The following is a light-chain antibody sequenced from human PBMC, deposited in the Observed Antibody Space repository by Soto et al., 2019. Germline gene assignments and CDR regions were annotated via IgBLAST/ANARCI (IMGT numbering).Light chain of an antibody. Sequence: DIQMTQSPSSLSASVGDRVTITCRASQSISSYLNWYQQKPGKAPKLLIYAASSLQSGVPSRFSGSGSGTDFTLTISSLQPEDFATYYCQQSYSTPLYTFGQGTKVHIK. CDR2: AAS. V-gene: IGKV1-39*01. CDR3: QQSYSTPLYT. J-gene: IGKJ2*01. CDR1: QSISSY.